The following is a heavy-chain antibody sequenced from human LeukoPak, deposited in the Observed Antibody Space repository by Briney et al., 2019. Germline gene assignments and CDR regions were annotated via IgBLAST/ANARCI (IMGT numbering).Heavy chain of an antibody. CDR3: ARHVPDYHDSSGLPKRGWFDP. Sequence: SETLSLTCTVSGGSISSYYWSWIRQPPGKGLEWIGYIFSGGSTNYNPSLNSRVTISEDTSKNQFSLKLSSVTAADTAVYYCARHVPDYHDSSGLPKRGWFDPWGQGTLVTVSS. D-gene: IGHD3-22*01. J-gene: IGHJ5*02. CDR1: GGSISSYY. V-gene: IGHV4-59*08. CDR2: IFSGGST.